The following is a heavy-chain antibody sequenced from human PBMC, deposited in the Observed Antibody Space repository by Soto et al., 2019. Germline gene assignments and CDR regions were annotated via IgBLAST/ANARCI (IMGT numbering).Heavy chain of an antibody. CDR3: ARGQQFSDWFDP. Sequence: LSLTCSVSGGTISGYYWTWIRQPAGKGLEWIGRIYSSGNTKYNPSLQSRVTMSLDTSNNQFSLRLTSVTAADTAVYYCARGQQFSDWFDPWGQGTLVTVSS. J-gene: IGHJ5*02. CDR2: IYSSGNT. V-gene: IGHV4-4*07. CDR1: GGTISGYY. D-gene: IGHD2-2*01.